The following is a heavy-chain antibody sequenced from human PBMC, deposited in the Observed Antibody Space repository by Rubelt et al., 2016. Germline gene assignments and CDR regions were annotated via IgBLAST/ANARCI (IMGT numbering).Heavy chain of an antibody. CDR3: ARGTYYYDSSGYYSLVLDAFDI. CDR2: ISAYNGNT. J-gene: IGHJ3*02. Sequence: QVQLVQSGAEVKKPGASVKVSCKASGYTLTSYGISWVRQAPGQGLEWMGWISAYNGNTNYAQKLQGRVTMTTDTSTSTAYMELRSLRSDDTAVYYCARGTYYYDSSGYYSLVLDAFDIWGQGTMVTVSS. CDR1: GYTLTSYG. V-gene: IGHV1-18*01. D-gene: IGHD3-22*01.